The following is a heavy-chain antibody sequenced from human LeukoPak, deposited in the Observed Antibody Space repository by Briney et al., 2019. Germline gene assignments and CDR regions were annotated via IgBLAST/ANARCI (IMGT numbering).Heavy chain of an antibody. CDR3: AKDRRRVTIVRGGGYGMDV. CDR1: GFTFSSYG. CDR2: ISYDGSNK. D-gene: IGHD3-10*01. Sequence: GGSLRLSCAASGFTFSSYGMHWVRQAPGKGLGWVAVISYDGSNKYYADSVKGRFTISRDNSKNTLYLQMNSLRAEDTAVYYCAKDRRRVTIVRGGGYGMDVWGQGTTVTVSS. J-gene: IGHJ6*02. V-gene: IGHV3-30*18.